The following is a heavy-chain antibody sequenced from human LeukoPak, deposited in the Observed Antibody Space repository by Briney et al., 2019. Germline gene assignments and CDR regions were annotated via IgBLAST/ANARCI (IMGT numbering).Heavy chain of an antibody. J-gene: IGHJ6*02. D-gene: IGHD3-22*01. CDR3: ASQSKSSGYFDYYYYGMDV. V-gene: IGHV4-34*01. CDR1: GGSFSGYY. Sequence: SETLSLTCAVYGGSFSGYYWSWIRQPPGKGLEWIGEINHSGSTIYNPSLKSRVTISVDTSKNQFSLKLSSVTAADTAVYYCASQSKSSGYFDYYYYGMDVWGQGTTVTVSS. CDR2: INHSGST.